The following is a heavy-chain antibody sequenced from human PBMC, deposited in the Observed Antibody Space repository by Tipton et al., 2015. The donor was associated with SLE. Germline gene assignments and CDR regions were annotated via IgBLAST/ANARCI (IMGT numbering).Heavy chain of an antibody. J-gene: IGHJ5*02. D-gene: IGHD3-9*01. CDR3: ARELAFEWLSRHNWFDP. CDR1: GASLSSTVYY. V-gene: IGHV4-39*07. CDR2: IYYSGST. Sequence: GLVKPSETLSLTCSVSGASLSSTVYYWGWIRQPPGKGLEWIGGIYYSGSTYYNPSLKSRVTISVDTSKNQFSLKLSSVTAADTAVYYCARELAFEWLSRHNWFDPWGQGTLVTVSS.